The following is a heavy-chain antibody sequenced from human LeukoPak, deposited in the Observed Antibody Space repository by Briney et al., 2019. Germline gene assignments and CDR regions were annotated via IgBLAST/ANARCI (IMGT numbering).Heavy chain of an antibody. Sequence: PGGSLRLSCADSGFTFSSYAMTWVRQAPGKGLEWVSTIIGTSGTTYYADSVKGRFTISRDNSKNTLYLQMNSLKAEDTAVYYCARDPDGYRQGHHFDYWGQGTLVTVSS. J-gene: IGHJ4*02. CDR3: ARDPDGYRQGHHFDY. V-gene: IGHV3-23*01. CDR2: IIGTSGTT. CDR1: GFTFSSYA. D-gene: IGHD5-18*01.